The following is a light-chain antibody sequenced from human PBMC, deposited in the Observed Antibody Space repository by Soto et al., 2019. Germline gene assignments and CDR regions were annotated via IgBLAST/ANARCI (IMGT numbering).Light chain of an antibody. Sequence: DIQMTQSPSTLSASVGDRVTITCRASQTISSWLAWYQQKPGKAPKLLIYKASTLKSGVPSRFSGSGSGTEFTLTSSSLQPGDFATYYCQHYNSYSGAFGQGTKVDI. V-gene: IGKV1-5*03. CDR1: QTISSW. CDR2: KAS. J-gene: IGKJ1*01. CDR3: QHYNSYSGA.